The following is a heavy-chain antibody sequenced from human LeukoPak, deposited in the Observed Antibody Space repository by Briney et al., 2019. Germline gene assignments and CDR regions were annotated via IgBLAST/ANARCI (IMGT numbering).Heavy chain of an antibody. CDR2: IYYSGST. D-gene: IGHD1-14*01. CDR1: GGSISSSSYY. CDR3: ARLGGNNFDY. Sequence: SETLSLTCTVSGGSISSSSYYWGWIRQPPGKGLEWIGSIYYSGSTYYNPSLKSRVTISVDTSKNQFPLKLSSVTAADTAVYYCARLGGNNFDYWGQGTLVTVSS. V-gene: IGHV4-39*01. J-gene: IGHJ4*02.